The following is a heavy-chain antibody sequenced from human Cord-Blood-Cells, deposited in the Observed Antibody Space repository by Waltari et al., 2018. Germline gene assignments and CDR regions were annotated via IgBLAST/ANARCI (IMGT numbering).Heavy chain of an antibody. CDR1: GGSFSGYY. J-gene: IGHJ5*02. CDR2: INHSGST. V-gene: IGHV4-34*01. CDR3: ARGLVVPAANWFDP. Sequence: QVQLQQWGAGLLKPSETLSLTCAVYGGSFSGYYWSWIRQPPGKGLEWIGEINHSGSTNYNPSLKSRVTISVDTSKNQFSLKLSSVTAADTAVYYWARGLVVPAANWFDPWGQGTLVTVSS. D-gene: IGHD2-2*01.